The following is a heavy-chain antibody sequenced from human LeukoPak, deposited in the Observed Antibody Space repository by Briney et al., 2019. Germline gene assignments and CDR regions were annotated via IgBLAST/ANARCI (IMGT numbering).Heavy chain of an antibody. V-gene: IGHV3-23*01. J-gene: IGHJ4*02. CDR1: GFTFTSYA. CDR3: ARGKYSFDY. Sequence: PGGSLGLSCAASGFTFTSYAMSWVRQAPGKGLEWVSTISGSAFSTYYADSVKGRFTISRDNSKNTLYLQMNSLRAEDTAVYYCARGKYSFDYWGQGTLVTVSS. CDR2: ISGSAFST.